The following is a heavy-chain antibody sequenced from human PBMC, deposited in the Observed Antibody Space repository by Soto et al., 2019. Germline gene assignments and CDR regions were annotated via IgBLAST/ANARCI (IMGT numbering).Heavy chain of an antibody. CDR2: IYYSGST. Sequence: PSETLSLTCTVSGGSISSYYWSWIRQPPGKGLEWIGYIYYSGSTNYNPSLKSRVTISVDTSKNQFSLKLSSVTAADTAMYYCARFNWYFDLWGRGTLVTVSS. J-gene: IGHJ2*01. V-gene: IGHV4-59*01. CDR1: GGSISSYY. CDR3: ARFNWYFDL.